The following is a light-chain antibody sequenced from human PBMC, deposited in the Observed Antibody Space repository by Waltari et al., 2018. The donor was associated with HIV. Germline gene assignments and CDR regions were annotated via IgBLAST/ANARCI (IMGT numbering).Light chain of an antibody. V-gene: IGKV1-39*01. CDR3: QQSYSTPPYT. Sequence: DIQMTQSPSALSASLGKRVTITCRSSQNIQNYVNWYQQKPGKAPKVLIYAATNVQSWVPSRFSGSGSGTEFTLSVASLEREDAATYFCQQSYSTPPYTFGQGTKVQI. CDR1: QNIQNY. CDR2: AAT. J-gene: IGKJ2*01.